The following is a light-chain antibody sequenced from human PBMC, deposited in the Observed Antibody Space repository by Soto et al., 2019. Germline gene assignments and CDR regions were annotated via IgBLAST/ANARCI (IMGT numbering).Light chain of an antibody. J-gene: IGKJ1*01. CDR1: QSISSW. CDR2: KET. V-gene: IGKV1-5*03. Sequence: DIQMTQSPSTLSASVGDRDTITCRASQSISSWLAWYQQKPGKAPKHMIYKETSLESGEPSRLSGRGSGTKFTLIFIILLPDYFATYYCQQYNSYSRTFGQGTNLDIK. CDR3: QQYNSYSRT.